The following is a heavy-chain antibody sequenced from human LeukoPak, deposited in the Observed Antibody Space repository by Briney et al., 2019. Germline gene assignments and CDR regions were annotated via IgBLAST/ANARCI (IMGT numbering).Heavy chain of an antibody. D-gene: IGHD1-26*01. CDR2: ISSSSSTI. V-gene: IGHV3-48*01. CDR1: GFTFSSYS. J-gene: IGHJ4*02. Sequence: PGGSLRLSCAASGFTFSSYSMNWVRQAPGKGLEWVSYISSSSSTIYYADSVKGRFTISRDNAKNSLYLQMNRLRVEDTALYHCASFRGSHYGPDYWGQGTLVTVSS. CDR3: ASFRGSHYGPDY.